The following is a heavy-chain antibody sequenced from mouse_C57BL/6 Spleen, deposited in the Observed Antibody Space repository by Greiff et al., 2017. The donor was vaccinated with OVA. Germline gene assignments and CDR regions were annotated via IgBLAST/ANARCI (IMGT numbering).Heavy chain of an antibody. J-gene: IGHJ4*01. CDR3: ARQGEYGNYYAMDY. D-gene: IGHD2-10*02. Sequence: EVKLVESGGGLVQPGGSLKLSCAASGFTFSDYGMAWVRQAPRKGPEWVAFISNLAYSIYYADTVTGRFTISRENAKNTLYLEMSSLRSEDTAMYYCARQGEYGNYYAMDYWGQGTSVTVSS. V-gene: IGHV5-15*01. CDR1: GFTFSDYG. CDR2: ISNLAYSI.